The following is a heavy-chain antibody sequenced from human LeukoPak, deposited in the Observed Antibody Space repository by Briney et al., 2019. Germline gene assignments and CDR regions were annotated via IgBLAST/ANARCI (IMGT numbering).Heavy chain of an antibody. CDR3: ARADYYDSSGYYYFDY. CDR1: GYTFTSYG. J-gene: IGHJ4*02. D-gene: IGHD3-22*01. V-gene: IGHV1-18*01. CDR2: TSAYNGNT. Sequence: ASVKVSCKASGYTFTSYGISWVRQAPGQGLEWMGWTSAYNGNTNYAQKLQGRVTMTTDTSTSTAYMELRSLRSDDTAVYYCARADYYDSSGYYYFDYWGQGTLVTVSS.